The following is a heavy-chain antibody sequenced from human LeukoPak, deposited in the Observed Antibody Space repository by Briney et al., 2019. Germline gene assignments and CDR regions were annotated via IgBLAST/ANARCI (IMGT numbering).Heavy chain of an antibody. J-gene: IGHJ4*02. Sequence: GGSLRLSCVGSGFTLSSYAMSWVRQAPGKGLEWVSAISGSGTRTYYADSVKGRFTISRDNSKNTLYLQMNSLRAEDTAVYYCAKIGSSGYKIIYFDYWGQGTLVTVSS. D-gene: IGHD3-22*01. CDR3: AKIGSSGYKIIYFDY. V-gene: IGHV3-23*01. CDR1: GFTLSSYA. CDR2: ISGSGTRT.